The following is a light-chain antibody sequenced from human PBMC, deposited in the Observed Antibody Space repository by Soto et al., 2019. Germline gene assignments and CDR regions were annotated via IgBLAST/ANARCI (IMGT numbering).Light chain of an antibody. V-gene: IGKV3-11*01. CDR3: QQRSNWTLT. J-gene: IGKJ4*01. CDR1: HSVSNN. Sequence: EIVLTQSPATLSLSPGERATFSCMASHSVSNNLAWYQQKPGQAPRLLIYDASDRATGIPARFSGSGSGTDFTLTISSLEPEDFAVYYCQQRSNWTLTFGGGTKVDIK. CDR2: DAS.